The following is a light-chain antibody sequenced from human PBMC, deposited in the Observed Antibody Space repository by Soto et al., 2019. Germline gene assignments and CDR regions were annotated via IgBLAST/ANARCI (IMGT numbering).Light chain of an antibody. V-gene: IGKV1-9*01. CDR2: AAS. Sequence: DIQLTQSPSFLSASVGDRVTITCRASQGISSYLAWYQQKPGKAPKLLIYAASTSQSGVPSRFSGSGSGTEFTLTISSLQPEDFATYYCLQLNSYPRTFGQGTKVEIK. J-gene: IGKJ1*01. CDR1: QGISSY. CDR3: LQLNSYPRT.